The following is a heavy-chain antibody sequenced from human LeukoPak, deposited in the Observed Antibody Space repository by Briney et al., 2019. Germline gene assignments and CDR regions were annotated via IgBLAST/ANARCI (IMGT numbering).Heavy chain of an antibody. CDR1: GGSISSYY. V-gene: IGHV4-59*01. J-gene: IGHJ4*02. CDR2: IYYSGST. D-gene: IGHD6-19*01. CDR3: AMHSGYSSGWYFSY. Sequence: PSETLSLTCTVSGGSISSYYWSWIRQPPGKGLEWIGYIYYSGSTNYNPSLKSRVTISVDTSENQFSLKLSSVTAADTAVYYCAMHSGYSSGWYFSYWGQGTLVTVSS.